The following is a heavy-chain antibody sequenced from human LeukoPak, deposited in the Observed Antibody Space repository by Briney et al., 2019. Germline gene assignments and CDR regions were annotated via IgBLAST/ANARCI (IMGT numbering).Heavy chain of an antibody. CDR2: ISGGSSTI. J-gene: IGHJ4*02. CDR3: ARDYGYSSSFDY. D-gene: IGHD6-13*01. CDR1: GFSFSSYP. Sequence: GRSLRLSCAAAGFSFSSYPMNWVRQAPGKGLEWVSYISGGSSTIHYADSVKGRFTISRDNAKNSLYLQMNSLRDEDTALYYCARDYGYSSSFDYWGQGTLVTVSS. V-gene: IGHV3-48*02.